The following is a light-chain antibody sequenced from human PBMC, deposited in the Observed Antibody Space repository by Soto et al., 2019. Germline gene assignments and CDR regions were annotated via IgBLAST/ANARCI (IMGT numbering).Light chain of an antibody. CDR3: LQVTQSPWT. V-gene: IGKV2-24*01. Sequence: IVVTQTPLSSPVTLGQAASISCRSSQSLVHNDGNTYLSWFQQRPGQPPRLLIYKVSDRFSGVAVRFSESGAGTDFTLTINRVEAQDVGIYYCLQVTQSPWTFGYGTKVEIK. CDR2: KVS. CDR1: QSLVHNDGNTY. J-gene: IGKJ1*01.